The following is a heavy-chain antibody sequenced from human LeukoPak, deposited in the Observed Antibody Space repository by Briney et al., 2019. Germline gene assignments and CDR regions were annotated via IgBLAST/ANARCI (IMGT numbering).Heavy chain of an antibody. D-gene: IGHD3-22*01. CDR3: RVVITTTDY. CDR2: ISYDGSNK. Sequence: GGSLRLSCAASGFTFSSYGMHWVRQAPGEGLEWVAVISYDGSNKYYADSVKGRFTISRDNSKNTLYLQMNSLRAEDTAVYYCRVVITTTDYWGQGTLVTVSS. J-gene: IGHJ4*02. CDR1: GFTFSSYG. V-gene: IGHV3-30*03.